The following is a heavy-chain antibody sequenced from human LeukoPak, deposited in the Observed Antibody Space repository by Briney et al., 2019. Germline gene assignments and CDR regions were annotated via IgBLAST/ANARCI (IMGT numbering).Heavy chain of an antibody. CDR1: GGSISSYY. V-gene: IGHV4-59*01. D-gene: IGHD3-10*01. Sequence: SETLSLTCTVSGGSISSYYWSWIRQPPGKGLEWIGYIYYSGSTNYNPSLKNRVTISVDTSKNQFSLKLSSVTAADPAVYYCVEGGVSGSGGEFDYWGQGTLVTVSS. CDR3: VEGGVSGSGGEFDY. J-gene: IGHJ4*02. CDR2: IYYSGST.